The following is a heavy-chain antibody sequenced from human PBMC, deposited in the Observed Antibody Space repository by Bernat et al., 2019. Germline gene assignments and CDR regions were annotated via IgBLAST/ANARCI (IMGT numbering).Heavy chain of an antibody. CDR3: AKDGGYYDILTGPAPAHNWFDP. CDR2: ISGSGGST. D-gene: IGHD3-9*01. CDR1: GFTFSSYA. Sequence: EVQLLESGGGLVQPGGSLRLSCAASGFTFSSYAMSWVRQAPGKGLEWVSPISGSGGSTYYADSVKGRFTISRDNSKNTLYLQMNSLRAEDTAVYYCAKDGGYYDILTGPAPAHNWFDPWGQGTLVTVSS. J-gene: IGHJ5*02. V-gene: IGHV3-23*01.